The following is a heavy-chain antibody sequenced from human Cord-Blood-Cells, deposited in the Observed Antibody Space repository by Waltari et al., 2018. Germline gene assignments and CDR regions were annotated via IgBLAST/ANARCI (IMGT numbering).Heavy chain of an antibody. D-gene: IGHD2-2*01. V-gene: IGHV3-30*04. Sequence: QVQLVESGGGVVQPGRSLRLSCAASGFTFSSYAMHWVRQAPGKGLEWVAVISDDGSNKYYADSVKGRFTISRDNSKNTLYLQMNSLRAEDTAVYYCARDVYAAAATGFDYWGQGTLVTVSS. CDR1: GFTFSSYA. J-gene: IGHJ4*02. CDR3: ARDVYAAAATGFDY. CDR2: ISDDGSNK.